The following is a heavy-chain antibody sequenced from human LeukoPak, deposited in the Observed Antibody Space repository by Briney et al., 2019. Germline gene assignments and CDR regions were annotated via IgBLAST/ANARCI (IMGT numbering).Heavy chain of an antibody. CDR2: ISSTGRTI. Sequence: PGGSLRLSCAGSGFTFSSHEMNWIRQAPGKGLEWVSYISSTGRTIYYADSVKGRFTISRGNDKNSLYLQMGSLRAEDTAVYYCARTLIAAVGASKNWLDPWGQGTLVSVSS. CDR3: ARTLIAAVGASKNWLDP. V-gene: IGHV3-48*03. CDR1: GFTFSSHE. J-gene: IGHJ5*02. D-gene: IGHD6-13*01.